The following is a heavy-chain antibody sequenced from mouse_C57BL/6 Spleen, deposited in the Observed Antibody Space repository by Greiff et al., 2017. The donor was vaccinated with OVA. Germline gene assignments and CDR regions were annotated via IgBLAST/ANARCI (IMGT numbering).Heavy chain of an antibody. CDR1: GYTFTSYW. CDR3: ARHSGAY. J-gene: IGHJ3*01. V-gene: IGHV1-50*01. Sequence: QVQLQQSGAELVKPGASVKLSCKASGYTFTSYWMQWVKQRPGQGLEWIGEIDPSDSYTNYNQKFKGKATLTVDTSSSTAYMQLSSLTSEDSAVYYCARHSGAYWGQGTLVTVSA. CDR2: IDPSDSYT.